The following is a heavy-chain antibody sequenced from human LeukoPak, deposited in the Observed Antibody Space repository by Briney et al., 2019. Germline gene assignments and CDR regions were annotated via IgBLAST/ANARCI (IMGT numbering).Heavy chain of an antibody. CDR3: ARMVRGIMTAFDI. Sequence: SETLSLTCAVYGGSFSGYYWSWIRQPPGKGLEWIGEINHSGSTNYNPSLKSRVTISVDTSKNQFSLKLSSVTAADTAVYYCARMVRGIMTAFDIWGQGTMVTVSS. V-gene: IGHV4-34*01. CDR1: GGSFSGYY. J-gene: IGHJ3*02. CDR2: INHSGST. D-gene: IGHD3-10*01.